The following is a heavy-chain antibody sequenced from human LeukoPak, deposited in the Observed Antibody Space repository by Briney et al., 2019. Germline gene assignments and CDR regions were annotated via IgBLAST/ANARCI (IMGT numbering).Heavy chain of an antibody. CDR1: GYTFTSYG. J-gene: IGHJ4*02. CDR3: ARAQLYCSGGSCYSVSDY. Sequence: ASVKVSCKASGYTFTSYGISWVRQAPGQGLEWMGWISAYNGNTNYAQKLQGRVTMTTDTSTSTAYMELRSLRSDDTAVYYCARAQLYCSGGSCYSVSDYWGQGTLVTVSS. V-gene: IGHV1-18*01. CDR2: ISAYNGNT. D-gene: IGHD2-15*01.